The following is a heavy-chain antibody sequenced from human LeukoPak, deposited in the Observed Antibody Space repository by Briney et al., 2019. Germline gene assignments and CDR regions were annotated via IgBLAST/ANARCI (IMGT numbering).Heavy chain of an antibody. CDR1: GFTFSSYS. V-gene: IGHV3-21*01. Sequence: GGSLRLSCAASGFTFSSYSMNWVRQAPGKGLEWVSAISGDSRYIYYADSVRGRFTISRDNAENSLYLQMHSLRVEDTAVYYCARAPAVLVGYCSSSSCQADYWGQGTLVTVSS. CDR2: ISGDSRYI. CDR3: ARAPAVLVGYCSSSSCQADY. D-gene: IGHD2-2*01. J-gene: IGHJ4*02.